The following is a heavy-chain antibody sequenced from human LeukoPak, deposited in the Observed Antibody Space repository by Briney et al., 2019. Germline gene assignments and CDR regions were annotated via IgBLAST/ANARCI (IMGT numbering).Heavy chain of an antibody. CDR1: GFTFSDYA. J-gene: IGHJ4*02. Sequence: GGSLRLSCAGSGFTFSDYAIHWVRQAPGKGLQWVALISYDGSNKYFADSVKGRFTISRDNSKNTLYLQMNSLRAEDSAVYYCAREAHRFIGFDPYYFDYWGQGTLVTVSP. CDR2: ISYDGSNK. D-gene: IGHD3-3*01. CDR3: AREAHRFIGFDPYYFDY. V-gene: IGHV3-30*04.